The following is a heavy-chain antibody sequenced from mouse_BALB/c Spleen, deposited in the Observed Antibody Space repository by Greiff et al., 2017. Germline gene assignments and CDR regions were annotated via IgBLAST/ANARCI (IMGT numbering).Heavy chain of an antibody. Sequence: VQLVESGPGLVAPSQSLSITCTVSGFSLTSYGVHWVRQPPGKGLEWLGVIWAGGSTNYNSALMSRLSISKDNSKSQVFLKMNSLQTDDTAMYYCAREDSSGRYAMDYWGQGTSVTVSS. CDR2: IWAGGST. V-gene: IGHV2-9*02. CDR3: AREDSSGRYAMDY. CDR1: GFSLTSYG. J-gene: IGHJ4*01. D-gene: IGHD3-2*01.